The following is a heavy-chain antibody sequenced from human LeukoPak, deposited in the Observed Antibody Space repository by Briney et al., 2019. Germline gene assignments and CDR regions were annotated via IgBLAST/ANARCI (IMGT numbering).Heavy chain of an antibody. J-gene: IGHJ4*02. CDR1: GFTFNNYV. CDR2: IKISGYA. Sequence: GGSLRLSCTASGFTFNNYVMSWVRQAPGKGLEWVSSIKISGYADYADSVKGRFTISKDNSKNTLYLQMNSLRVEDTAVYYCAKVRPPPGSGWYGGDDSWGQGTLVTVSS. D-gene: IGHD6-19*01. CDR3: AKVRPPPGSGWYGGDDS. V-gene: IGHV3-23*01.